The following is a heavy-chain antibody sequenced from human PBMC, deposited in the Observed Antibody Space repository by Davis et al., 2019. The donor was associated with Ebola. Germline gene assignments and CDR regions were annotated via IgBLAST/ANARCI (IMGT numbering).Heavy chain of an antibody. CDR3: AVLLVGATHEIDY. J-gene: IGHJ4*02. Sequence: GGSLRLSCAASGFSFSTYWMSWVRQAPGKGLEWVSVIQSGGGTYYADSVKGRFTISRDNAKNSLYLQMNSLRAEDTALYYCAVLLVGATHEIDYWGQGTLVTVSS. CDR1: GFSFSTYW. V-gene: IGHV3-53*01. D-gene: IGHD1-26*01. CDR2: IQSGGGT.